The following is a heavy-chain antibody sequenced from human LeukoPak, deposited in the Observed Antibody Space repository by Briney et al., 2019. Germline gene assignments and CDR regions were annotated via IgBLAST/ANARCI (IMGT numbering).Heavy chain of an antibody. D-gene: IGHD3-22*01. Sequence: GGSLRPSCAASGFTFSSYAMSWGRQAPGKGLEWVSTISGSGGSTYYADSVKGRFTISRDNSKNTLYLQMNSLRAEDTAVYYCAKENFYDSSGYWPGAFDIWGQGTMVTVSS. V-gene: IGHV3-23*01. CDR3: AKENFYDSSGYWPGAFDI. CDR2: ISGSGGST. J-gene: IGHJ3*02. CDR1: GFTFSSYA.